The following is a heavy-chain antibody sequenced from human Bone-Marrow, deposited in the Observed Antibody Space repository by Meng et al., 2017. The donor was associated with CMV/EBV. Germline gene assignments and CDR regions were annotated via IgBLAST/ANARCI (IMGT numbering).Heavy chain of an antibody. CDR2: IYYSGST. CDR1: GGSISSSSYY. Sequence: SETLSLTCTVSGGSISSSSYYWGWIRQPPGKGLEWIGSIYYSGSTYYNPSLKSRVTISVDTSKNQFSLKLSSVTAADTAVYYCARARDGTGTTWGLDYWGQGTLVTLSS. D-gene: IGHD1-7*01. J-gene: IGHJ4*02. V-gene: IGHV4-39*01. CDR3: ARARDGTGTTWGLDY.